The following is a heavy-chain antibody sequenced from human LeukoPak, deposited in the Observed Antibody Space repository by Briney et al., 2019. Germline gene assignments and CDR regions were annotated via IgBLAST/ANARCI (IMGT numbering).Heavy chain of an antibody. D-gene: IGHD3-22*01. CDR3: ARTPIYYFDNSGYYN. CDR2: IYYSGST. CDR1: GGSISSYY. J-gene: IGHJ4*02. V-gene: IGHV4-59*12. Sequence: SETLSLTCTVSGGSISSYYWSWIRQPPGKGLEWIGYIYYSGSTNYNPSLKSRVTTSIDTSKNQFSLKLTSVTAADTAVYYCARTPIYYFDNSGYYNWGQGTLVTVSS.